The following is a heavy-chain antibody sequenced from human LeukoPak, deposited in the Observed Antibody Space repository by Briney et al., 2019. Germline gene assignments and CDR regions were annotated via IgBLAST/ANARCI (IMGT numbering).Heavy chain of an antibody. CDR3: AKAKGYITGTTYYFDY. J-gene: IGHJ4*02. Sequence: GGSLRLSCAASGFTFSSYAMSWVRQAPGKGLEWVSAISGSGGSTYYADSVKGRFTISRDNSKNTLYLQMNSLRAEDTAVYYCAKAKGYITGTTYYFDYWGQGTLVTVSS. CDR1: GFTFSSYA. V-gene: IGHV3-23*01. D-gene: IGHD1-20*01. CDR2: ISGSGGST.